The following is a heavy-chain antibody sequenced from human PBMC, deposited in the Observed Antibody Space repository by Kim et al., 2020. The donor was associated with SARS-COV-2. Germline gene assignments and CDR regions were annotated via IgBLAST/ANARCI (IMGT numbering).Heavy chain of an antibody. D-gene: IGHD3-3*01. Sequence: TNYNPSLKSRVTRSVDTSKNQFSLKLSSVTAADTAVYYCARADFWSGSDYWGQGTLVTVSS. V-gene: IGHV4-34*01. CDR2: T. CDR3: ARADFWSGSDY. J-gene: IGHJ4*02.